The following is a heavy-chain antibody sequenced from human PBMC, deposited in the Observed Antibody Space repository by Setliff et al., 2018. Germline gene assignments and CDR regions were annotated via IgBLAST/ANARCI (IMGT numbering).Heavy chain of an antibody. Sequence: SETLSLTCAAHGGTFSDYYWTWIRQTPGKGLEWVGEINHRGSTNYNPSLKSRVTISVDTSRDQFSLKLISMTAADTAVYYCARGRNVAARLLDSWGQGTLVTVSS. CDR2: INHRGST. CDR3: ARGRNVAARLLDS. V-gene: IGHV4-34*01. J-gene: IGHJ4*02. CDR1: GGTFSDYY. D-gene: IGHD6-6*01.